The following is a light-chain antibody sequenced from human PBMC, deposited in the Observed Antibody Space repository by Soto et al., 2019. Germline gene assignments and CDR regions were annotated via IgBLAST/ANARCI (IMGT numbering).Light chain of an antibody. CDR2: DAS. V-gene: IGKV3-11*01. J-gene: IGKJ5*01. Sequence: EIVLTQSPATLSLSPGERATLWCRSSQSVSSYLAWYQQKPGQAPRLLIYDASNRATGIPARFSGSGSGTDFTLTISSLEPEDFAVYYCQQRSNWPLITFGQGTRLEIK. CDR1: QSVSSY. CDR3: QQRSNWPLIT.